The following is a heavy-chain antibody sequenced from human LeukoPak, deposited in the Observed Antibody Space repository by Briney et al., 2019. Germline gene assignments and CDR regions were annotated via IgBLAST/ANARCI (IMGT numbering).Heavy chain of an antibody. D-gene: IGHD6-13*01. V-gene: IGHV3-7*01. CDR1: GFTFSSYG. J-gene: IGHJ4*02. Sequence: GGSLRLSCAASGFTFSSYGMSWVRQAPGKGLEWVANIKQDGSEKYYVDSVKGRFTISRDNAKNSLYLQMNSLRAEDTAVYYCARSAAAGFDSWGQGTLVTVSS. CDR2: IKQDGSEK. CDR3: ARSAAAGFDS.